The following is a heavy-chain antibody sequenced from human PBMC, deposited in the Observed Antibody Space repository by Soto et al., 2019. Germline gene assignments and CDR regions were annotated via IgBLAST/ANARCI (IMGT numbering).Heavy chain of an antibody. J-gene: IGHJ4*02. CDR1: GFTFSSYS. Sequence: EVQLVESGGGLVKPGGSLRLSCAASGFTFSSYSMNWVRQAPGKGLEWVSSISSSSSYIYYADSVKGRFTISRDNAKNSLYLQMNSLRAEDTAVYYCASGALWFGELLRSHFDYWGKGTLVTVSS. V-gene: IGHV3-21*01. CDR2: ISSSSSYI. CDR3: ASGALWFGELLRSHFDY. D-gene: IGHD3-10*01.